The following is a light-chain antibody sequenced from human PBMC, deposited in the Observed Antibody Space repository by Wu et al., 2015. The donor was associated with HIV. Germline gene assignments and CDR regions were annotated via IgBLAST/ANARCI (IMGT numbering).Light chain of an antibody. CDR2: RAS. J-gene: IGKJ1*01. CDR1: QIITTS. CDR3: QQYYNYET. Sequence: DIQMTQSPSTLSASIGDRVTITCRASQIITTSLAWYQQKPGKAPKVLIYRASILQSGVPSGFSGNGAGTDFTLTINNLQPDDFATYYCQQYYNYETYGQGTKVEIK. V-gene: IGKV1-5*03.